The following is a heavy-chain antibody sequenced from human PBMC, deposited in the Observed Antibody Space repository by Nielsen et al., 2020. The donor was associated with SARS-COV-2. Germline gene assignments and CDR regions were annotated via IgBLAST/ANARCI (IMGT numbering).Heavy chain of an antibody. CDR1: GYSFTSYW. J-gene: IGHJ3*02. D-gene: IGHD2-2*02. CDR2: IYPGDPDT. V-gene: IGHV5-51*01. Sequence: GGSLRLSCKGSGYSFTSYWIGWVRQMPGKGLEWMGIIYPGDPDTRYSPSFQGQVTISADKSISTAYLQWSSLKASDTAMYYCARRGGYCSSTSCYTGGDAFDIWGQGTMVTVSS. CDR3: ARRGGYCSSTSCYTGGDAFDI.